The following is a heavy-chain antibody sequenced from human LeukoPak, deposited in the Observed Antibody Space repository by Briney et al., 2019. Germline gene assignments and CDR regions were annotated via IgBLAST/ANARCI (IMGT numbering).Heavy chain of an antibody. CDR2: ISGSGGST. CDR1: GFTFSSYA. V-gene: IGHV3-23*01. J-gene: IGHJ4*02. CDR3: AKDRGSDWQTFDY. Sequence: GGSLRLSCAASGFTFSSYAMSCVRQAPGKGLEWVSVISGSGGSTYYADSVKGRFTISRDNSKNTLYLQMNSLRAEDTAVYYCAKDRGSDWQTFDYWGQGTLVTVSS. D-gene: IGHD6-19*01.